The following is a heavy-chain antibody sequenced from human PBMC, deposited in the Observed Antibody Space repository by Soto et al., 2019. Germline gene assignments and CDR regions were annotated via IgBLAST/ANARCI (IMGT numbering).Heavy chain of an antibody. Sequence: SETLSLTCTVSGGSISSGGYYWSWIRQHPGKGLEWIGYIYYSGSTDYNPSLKSRVTISVDTSKNQFSLKLSSVTAAYTAVYYCAIKTLIRGMIVVVTWEPLAEWAFDNWGQGTMVTVSS. CDR1: GGSISSGGYY. J-gene: IGHJ3*02. D-gene: IGHD3-22*01. V-gene: IGHV4-31*03. CDR3: AIKTLIRGMIVVVTWEPLAEWAFDN. CDR2: IYYSGST.